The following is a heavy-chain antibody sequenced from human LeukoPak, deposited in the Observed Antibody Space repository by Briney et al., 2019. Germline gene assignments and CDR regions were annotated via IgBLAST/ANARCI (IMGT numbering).Heavy chain of an antibody. CDR1: GSTFSSYA. Sequence: GGSLTLSCAASGSTFSSYAMSGVRQAPGRGRGWVSAISGSGGSTYYADSVKGRFTISRDNSKNTLYLQMNSLRAEDTAVYYCAKGLKVTYYDILTGRPWGQGTLVTVSS. CDR3: AKGLKVTYYDILTGRP. V-gene: IGHV3-23*01. J-gene: IGHJ5*02. CDR2: ISGSGGST. D-gene: IGHD3-9*01.